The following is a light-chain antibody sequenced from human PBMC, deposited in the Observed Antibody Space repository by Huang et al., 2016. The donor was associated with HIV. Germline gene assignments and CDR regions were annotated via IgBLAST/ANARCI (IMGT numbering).Light chain of an antibody. CDR3: QQYYSTPYT. V-gene: IGKV4-1*01. Sequence: DIVMTQSPDSLAVSLGERATINCKSSQSDLYISNNKNYLTWYHQKPGQPPKLLIYSEANRESGVPDRFSGSGSGTDFTLTISSLQAEDVAVYYCQQYYSTPYTFGQGTKLEIK. CDR1: QSDLYISNNKNY. J-gene: IGKJ2*01. CDR2: SEA.